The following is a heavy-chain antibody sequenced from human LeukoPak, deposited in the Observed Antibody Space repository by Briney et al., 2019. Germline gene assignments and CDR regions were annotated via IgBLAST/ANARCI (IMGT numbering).Heavy chain of an antibody. Sequence: PGGSLRLSCAAPGFTFSSYWMSWVRQAPGKGLEWVANIKQDGSEKYYVDSVKGRFTISRDNAKNSLYLQMNSLRAEDTAVYYCARVAWDYYDSSGYRFDYWGQGTLVTVSS. J-gene: IGHJ4*02. V-gene: IGHV3-7*01. CDR2: IKQDGSEK. D-gene: IGHD3-22*01. CDR1: GFTFSSYW. CDR3: ARVAWDYYDSSGYRFDY.